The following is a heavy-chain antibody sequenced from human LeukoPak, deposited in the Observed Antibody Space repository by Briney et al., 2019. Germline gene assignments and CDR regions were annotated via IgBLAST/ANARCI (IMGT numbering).Heavy chain of an antibody. CDR1: GGSISSSSYY. CDR3: ASHYNWKYYFDY. D-gene: IGHD1-20*01. CDR2: IYYSGST. J-gene: IGHJ4*02. Sequence: SETLSLTCTVSGGSISSSSYYWGWIRQPPGKGLEWTGSIYYSGSTYYNPSLKSRVTISVDTSKNQFSLKLSSVTAADTAVYYCASHYNWKYYFDYWGQGTLVTVSS. V-gene: IGHV4-39*01.